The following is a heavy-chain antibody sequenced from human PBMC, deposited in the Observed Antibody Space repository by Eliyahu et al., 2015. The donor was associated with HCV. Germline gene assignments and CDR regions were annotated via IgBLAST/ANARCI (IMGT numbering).Heavy chain of an antibody. CDR1: GGTFSSYA. CDR3: ARDRRVLSEPVGQNDAFDI. Sequence: QVQLVQSGAEVKKPGSSVKVSCKASGGTFSSYAISWVRQAPGQGLEWMGGIIPIFGTANYAQKFQGRVTITADESTSTAYMELSSLRSEDTAVYYCARDRRVLSEPVGQNDAFDIWGQGTMVTVSS. J-gene: IGHJ3*02. D-gene: IGHD1-26*01. CDR2: IIPIFGTA. V-gene: IGHV1-69*01.